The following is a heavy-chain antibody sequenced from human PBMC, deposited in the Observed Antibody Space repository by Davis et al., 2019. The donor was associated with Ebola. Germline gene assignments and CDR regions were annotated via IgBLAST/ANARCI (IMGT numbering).Heavy chain of an antibody. V-gene: IGHV3-21*01. D-gene: IGHD1-7*01. CDR3: ARAGNYASPHHFDY. CDR1: GFTFSSYS. CDR2: ISSSSSYI. J-gene: IGHJ4*02. Sequence: GGSLRLSCAASGFTFSSYSMNWVRQAPGKGLEWVSSISSSSSYIYYADSVKGRFTISRDNSKNTLYLQMNSLRAEDTALYYCARAGNYASPHHFDYWGQGSLVTVSS.